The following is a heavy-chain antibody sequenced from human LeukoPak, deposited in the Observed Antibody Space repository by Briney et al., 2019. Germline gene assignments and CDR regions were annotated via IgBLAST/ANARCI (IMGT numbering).Heavy chain of an antibody. Sequence: GSLRLSCAASGFTVSSNYMSWVRQAPGKGLEWVSVIYSGGSTYYADSVKGRFTIPRDNSKNTLYLQMNSLRAEDTAVYYCAREYMYSSSWYSWGQGTLVTVSS. D-gene: IGHD6-13*01. V-gene: IGHV3-53*01. CDR2: IYSGGST. CDR1: GFTVSSNY. CDR3: AREYMYSSSWYS. J-gene: IGHJ4*02.